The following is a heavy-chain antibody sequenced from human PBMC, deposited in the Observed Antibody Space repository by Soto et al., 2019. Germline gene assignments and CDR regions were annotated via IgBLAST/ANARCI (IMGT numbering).Heavy chain of an antibody. CDR1: GGSISSGGYY. CDR2: IYYSGST. Sequence: PSETLSLTCTVSGGSISSGGYYWSWIRQPPGKGLEWIGYIYYSGSTYYNPSLKSRVTISVDTSKNQFSLKLSSVTAADTAVYYCARLAAGTGLGWFDPWGQGTLVTVSS. V-gene: IGHV4-30-4*01. J-gene: IGHJ5*02. CDR3: ARLAAGTGLGWFDP. D-gene: IGHD6-13*01.